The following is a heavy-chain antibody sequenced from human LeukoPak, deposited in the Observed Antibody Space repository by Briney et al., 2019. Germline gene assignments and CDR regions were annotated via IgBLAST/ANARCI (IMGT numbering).Heavy chain of an antibody. J-gene: IGHJ5*01. V-gene: IGHV3-48*03. CDR3: ARLGEYNWFDS. Sequence: GGSLRLSCAASGFTFATYEMNWVRQAPGKGLEWVSYISSSGSSKYYADSVKGRYTISRDNAQNSVYLQMTTLRGEDTAIYYCARLGEYNWFDSWGQGTLVTVSS. CDR1: GFTFATYE. CDR2: ISSSGSSK.